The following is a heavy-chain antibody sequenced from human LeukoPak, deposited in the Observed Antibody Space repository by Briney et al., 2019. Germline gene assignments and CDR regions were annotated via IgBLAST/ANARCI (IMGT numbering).Heavy chain of an antibody. V-gene: IGHV1-24*01. Sequence: ASVKVSCKVSGYTLTELSIHWVRQAPRRRLEWVGGSDPEHGETIYTQMIQGRVTITEDTSADTAYIELTSLTSEDTAVYYCATRSPHSGYDSFDYWGQGTLVTVSS. J-gene: IGHJ4*02. CDR1: GYTLTELS. CDR3: ATRSPHSGYDSFDY. CDR2: SDPEHGET. D-gene: IGHD5-12*01.